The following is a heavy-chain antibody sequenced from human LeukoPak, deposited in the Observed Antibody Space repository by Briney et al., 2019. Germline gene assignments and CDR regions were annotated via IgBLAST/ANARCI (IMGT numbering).Heavy chain of an antibody. CDR2: IHYSGNT. CDR3: ARRKAKTPNYFDY. J-gene: IGHJ4*02. Sequence: SETLSLTCTVSGDSISSYYWTWIRQPPGKGLEWIGYIHYSGNTNYNPSLKSRVTISLDTSKNQFSLKLTSVTAADTAMYYCARRKAKTPNYFDYWGQGALVTVSS. CDR1: GDSISSYY. V-gene: IGHV4-59*08.